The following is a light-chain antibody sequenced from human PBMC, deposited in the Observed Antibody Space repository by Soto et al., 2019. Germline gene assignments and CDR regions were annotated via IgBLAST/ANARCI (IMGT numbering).Light chain of an antibody. CDR3: ATWDVTLGGHIV. CDR1: SSNIGGNY. V-gene: IGLV1-47*01. Sequence: QAVLTQPASASGTPGQTVTLPCSGSSSNIGGNYVFWYQHLPGTAPKLLIFRNNLRPSGVPDRFSGSKSGTSASLAISGLRSDDEADYYCATWDVTLGGHIVFGGGTQLTVL. CDR2: RNN. J-gene: IGLJ7*01.